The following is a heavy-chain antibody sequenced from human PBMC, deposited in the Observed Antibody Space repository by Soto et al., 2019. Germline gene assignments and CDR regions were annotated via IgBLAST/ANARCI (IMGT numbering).Heavy chain of an antibody. CDR2: IYYNGNA. Sequence: SETLSLTCTVSGDSITSGTYYWSWIRQHPGKGLEWIGFIYYNGNAFYNPSLKSRVAISLDTSKNQFSLKLSSLTAADTAVYFCARGELWWDFWGQGTLVTVSS. CDR3: ARGELWWDF. V-gene: IGHV4-31*03. D-gene: IGHD3-10*01. J-gene: IGHJ4*02. CDR1: GDSITSGTYY.